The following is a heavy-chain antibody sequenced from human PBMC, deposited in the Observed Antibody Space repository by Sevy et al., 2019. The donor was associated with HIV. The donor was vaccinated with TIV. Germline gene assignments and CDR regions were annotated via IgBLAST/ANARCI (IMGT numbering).Heavy chain of an antibody. CDR3: ARDRGYSYGSFDY. J-gene: IGHJ4*02. D-gene: IGHD5-18*01. CDR2: ISYDGSNK. V-gene: IGHV3-30*04. Sequence: GGSLRLSCAASGFTFSSYAMHWVRQAPGKGLEWVAVISYDGSNKYYADSVKGRFTISRDNSKNTLYLQMNSLRAVDTAVYYCARDRGYSYGSFDYWGQGTLVTVSS. CDR1: GFTFSSYA.